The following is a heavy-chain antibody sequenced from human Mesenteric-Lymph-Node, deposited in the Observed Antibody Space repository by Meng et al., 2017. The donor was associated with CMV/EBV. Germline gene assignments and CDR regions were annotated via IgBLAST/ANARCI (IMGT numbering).Heavy chain of an antibody. D-gene: IGHD5-18*01. Sequence: GGSLRLSCAASGFTFSNAWMSWVRQAPGKGLEWVSYISSSGSTIYYADSVKGRFTISRDNAKNSLYLQMNSLRAEDTAVYYCAREDTAMVTFDYWGQGTLVTVSS. CDR3: AREDTAMVTFDY. V-gene: IGHV3-11*04. CDR1: GFTFSNAW. J-gene: IGHJ4*02. CDR2: ISSSGSTI.